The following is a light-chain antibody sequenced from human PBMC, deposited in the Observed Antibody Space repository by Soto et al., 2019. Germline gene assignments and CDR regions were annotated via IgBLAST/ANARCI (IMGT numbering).Light chain of an antibody. CDR3: SSYAGSNNLI. J-gene: IGLJ2*01. CDR1: SSDLGGYNY. Sequence: QSALTQPPSASGSPGQSVTISCTGTSSDLGGYNYVSWYQQHPGKAPKLMIYEVSLRPSGVPDRFSGSKSDNTASLTVSGLQAEDEADYYCSSYAGSNNLIFGGGTKLTVL. V-gene: IGLV2-8*01. CDR2: EVS.